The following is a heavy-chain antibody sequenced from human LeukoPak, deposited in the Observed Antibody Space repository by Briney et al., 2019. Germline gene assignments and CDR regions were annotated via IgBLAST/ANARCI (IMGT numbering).Heavy chain of an antibody. CDR2: IIPIFGTA. D-gene: IGHD6-13*01. CDR1: GGTFSSYA. Sequence: SVTVSCKASGGTFSSYAISWVRQAPGQGLEWMGGIIPIFGTANYAQKFQGRVTITADESTSTAYMELSSPRSEDTAVYYCARGWVETSSWEEYFDYWGQGTLVTVSS. J-gene: IGHJ4*02. CDR3: ARGWVETSSWEEYFDY. V-gene: IGHV1-69*13.